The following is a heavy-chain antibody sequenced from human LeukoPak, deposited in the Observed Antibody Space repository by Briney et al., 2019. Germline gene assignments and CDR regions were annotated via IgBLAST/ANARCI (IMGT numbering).Heavy chain of an antibody. CDR1: GYTFTGYY. V-gene: IGHV1-2*04. D-gene: IGHD3-10*01. Sequence: GASVKVSCKASGYTFTGYYMHWVRQAPGQGLEWMGWISPNSGGTNYAQKFQGWVTRTRDTSISTAYMELSRLRSDDTAVYYCARSGTDYYGSGSYPPYFDYWGQGTLVTVSS. CDR3: ARSGTDYYGSGSYPPYFDY. J-gene: IGHJ4*02. CDR2: ISPNSGGT.